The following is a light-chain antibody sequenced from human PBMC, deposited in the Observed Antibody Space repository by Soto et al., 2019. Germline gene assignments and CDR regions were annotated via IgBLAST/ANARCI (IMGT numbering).Light chain of an antibody. Sequence: EIVLTHLPGTLSLSPGEIATLSCRASQSVSNNYLAWYQQKPGQAPRLVIFGASNRATDIPDRFSASGSGTEFTLTISRLEPEDVAVYYCQQYATSPLTFGHGTKVDIK. V-gene: IGKV3-20*01. CDR3: QQYATSPLT. J-gene: IGKJ1*01. CDR1: QSVSNNY. CDR2: GAS.